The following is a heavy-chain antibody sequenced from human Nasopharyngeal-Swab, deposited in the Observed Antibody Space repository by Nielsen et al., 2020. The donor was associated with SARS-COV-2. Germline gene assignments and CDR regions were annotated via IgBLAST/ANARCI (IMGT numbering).Heavy chain of an antibody. Sequence: SETLSLTCTVSGGPISSSSYYWGWIRQPQGKGLEWIGSIYYSGSTYYNPSLKSRVTISVDTSQNQFSLKLSSVTAADTAVYYCASLEGITVAGTLIDYWGQGTLVTVSS. D-gene: IGHD6-19*01. J-gene: IGHJ4*02. CDR1: GGPISSSSYY. V-gene: IGHV4-39*01. CDR2: IYYSGST. CDR3: ASLEGITVAGTLIDY.